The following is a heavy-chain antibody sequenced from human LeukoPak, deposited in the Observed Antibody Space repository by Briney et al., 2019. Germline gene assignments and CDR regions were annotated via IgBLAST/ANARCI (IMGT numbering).Heavy chain of an antibody. CDR1: GYTFTGYY. Sequence: ASVKVSCKASGYTFTGYYMHWVRQAPGQGLEWMGWINPNSGGTNYAQKFQGRVTMTRDTSISTAYMELSRLRSDDTAVYYCARVATITTPRYYYYYYMDVWGKGTTVTVSS. D-gene: IGHD5-12*01. CDR3: ARVATITTPRYYYYYYMDV. CDR2: INPNSGGT. V-gene: IGHV1-2*02. J-gene: IGHJ6*03.